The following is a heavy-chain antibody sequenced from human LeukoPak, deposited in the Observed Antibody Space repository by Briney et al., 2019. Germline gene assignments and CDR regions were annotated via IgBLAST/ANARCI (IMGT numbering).Heavy chain of an antibody. CDR2: IHASGTA. CDR3: ARDGADVYGRAFDY. CDR1: GGSISSYF. Sequence: SGTLSLTCNVSGGSISSYFWTWIRQPAGKGLEWIGRIHASGTANCNSSLKSRVSMSVDTSKNQFSLKLTSVTAADTAVYFCARDGADVYGRAFDYWGQGTLVSVSS. V-gene: IGHV4-4*07. J-gene: IGHJ4*02. D-gene: IGHD3-10*01.